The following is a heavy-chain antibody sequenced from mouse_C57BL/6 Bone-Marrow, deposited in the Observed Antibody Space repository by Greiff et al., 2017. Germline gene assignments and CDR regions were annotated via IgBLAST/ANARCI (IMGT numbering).Heavy chain of an antibody. CDR3: ARRGFNKGLCGYFDV. V-gene: IGHV1-26*01. CDR1: GYTFTDYY. Sequence: VQLQQSGPELVKPGASVKISCKASGYTFTDYYMNWVKQSHGKSLEWIGDINPNNGGTRYNQKFKGKATLTVDKSSSTAYLELRSLTSEDSAVYYGARRGFNKGLCGYFDVWGTGTTVTVSS. CDR2: INPNNGGT. D-gene: IGHD6-1*01. J-gene: IGHJ1*03.